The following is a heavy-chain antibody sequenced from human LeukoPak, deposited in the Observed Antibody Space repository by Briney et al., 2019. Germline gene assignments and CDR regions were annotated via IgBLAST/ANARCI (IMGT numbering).Heavy chain of an antibody. CDR2: ISYDGSNK. CDR1: GFTFSSYA. CDR3: ASLAYCGGDCYSQSVFDY. Sequence: WGSLRLSCAASGFTFSSYAMHWVRQAPGKGLEWVAVISYDGSNKYYADSVKGRFTISRDNSKNTLYLQMNSLRAEDTAVYYCASLAYCGGDCYSQSVFDYWGQGTLVTVSS. J-gene: IGHJ4*02. V-gene: IGHV3-30-3*01. D-gene: IGHD2-21*02.